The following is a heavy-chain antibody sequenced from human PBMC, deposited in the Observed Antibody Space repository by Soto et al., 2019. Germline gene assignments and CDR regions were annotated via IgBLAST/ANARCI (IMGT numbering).Heavy chain of an antibody. J-gene: IGHJ6*02. CDR2: ISPYNDYT. CDR3: ARAGYYDNSWGKFSHYGLDV. Sequence: QVQLAQSANEVKKPGASVRVSCKAAGYTFIRYGIAWVRQAPGQGLEWMGWISPYNDYTVYAQKFQGRVSMTADTSTRTVYMNLRSLKSDDTAVYYCARAGYYDNSWGKFSHYGLDVWGQGTSVSVSS. V-gene: IGHV1-18*01. D-gene: IGHD3-16*01. CDR1: GYTFIRYG.